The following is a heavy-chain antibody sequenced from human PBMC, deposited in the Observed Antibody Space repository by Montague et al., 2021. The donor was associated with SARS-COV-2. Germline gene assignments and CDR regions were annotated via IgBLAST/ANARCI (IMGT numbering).Heavy chain of an antibody. V-gene: IGHV4-38-2*02. CDR2: IYHSGST. Sequence: SETLSLTCTVSGYSVSSGYYWGWIRPSPGKGLEWIGSIYHSGSTYYSPSLKSRVTISVATSKNQFSLKLSSVTAADTAVYYCARDQDSGGFGELLVGYYYGMDVWGQGTTVTVSS. D-gene: IGHD3-10*01. J-gene: IGHJ6*02. CDR3: ARDQDSGGFGELLVGYYYGMDV. CDR1: GYSVSSGYY.